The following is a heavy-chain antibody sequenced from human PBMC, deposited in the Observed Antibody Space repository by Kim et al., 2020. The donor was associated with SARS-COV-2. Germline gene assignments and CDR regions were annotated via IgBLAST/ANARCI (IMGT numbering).Heavy chain of an antibody. Sequence: SETLSLTCTVSGGSISSSSYYWGWIRQPPGKGLEWIGSIYYSGSTYYNPSLKSRVTISVDTSKNQFSLKLSSVTAADTAVYYCARPVVYDSSGYYYGWFDPWGQGTLVTVSS. D-gene: IGHD3-22*01. CDR2: IYYSGST. V-gene: IGHV4-39*01. J-gene: IGHJ5*02. CDR1: GGSISSSSYY. CDR3: ARPVVYDSSGYYYGWFDP.